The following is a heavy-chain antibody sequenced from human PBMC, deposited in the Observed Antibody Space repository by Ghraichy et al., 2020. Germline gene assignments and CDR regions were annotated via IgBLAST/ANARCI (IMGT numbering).Heavy chain of an antibody. V-gene: IGHV3-30*18. CDR1: GFTFSAYN. Sequence: GSLRLSCAASGFTFSAYNMHWVRQAPDKGLEWVAFISYDESNKYYADSVKGRFTISRDNSRNTLNLQMDSLRSDDAAVYYCAKDPRAFYDTSGYFTYFFDSWGQGALVTVSS. D-gene: IGHD3-22*01. J-gene: IGHJ4*02. CDR2: ISYDESNK. CDR3: AKDPRAFYDTSGYFTYFFDS.